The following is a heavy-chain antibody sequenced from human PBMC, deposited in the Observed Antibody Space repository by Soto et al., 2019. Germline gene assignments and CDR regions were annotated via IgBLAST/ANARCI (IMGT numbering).Heavy chain of an antibody. Sequence: QVQLVQSGAEVKKPGSSVKVSCKASGGTFSSYAISWVRQAPGQGLEWMGGIIPIFGTAHYAQKFQGRVTMTAEESKSTVYMELSGLRSEDTAVYYCARGQEDRSHRVYSGYLRVYYYYGMDVWGQGTTVTVSS. CDR3: ARGQEDRSHRVYSGYLRVYYYYGMDV. CDR1: GGTFSSYA. J-gene: IGHJ6*02. D-gene: IGHD5-12*01. V-gene: IGHV1-69*01. CDR2: IIPIFGTA.